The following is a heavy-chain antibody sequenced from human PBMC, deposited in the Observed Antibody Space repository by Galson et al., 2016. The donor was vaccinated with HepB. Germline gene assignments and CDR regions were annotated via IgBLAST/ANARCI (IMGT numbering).Heavy chain of an antibody. CDR3: ARSSGNPSHFDL. V-gene: IGHV4-4*02. Sequence: SETLSLTCVVSGGFINSTNWWSWVRQTPGKGLEWIGEIYHTETINHNPSFTGRYGMSIDKSKNEFSLKLTSVTAADTAVYYCARSSGNPSHFDLWGRGTLVTVSS. CDR1: GGFINSTNW. CDR2: IYHTETI. J-gene: IGHJ4*02. D-gene: IGHD3-10*01.